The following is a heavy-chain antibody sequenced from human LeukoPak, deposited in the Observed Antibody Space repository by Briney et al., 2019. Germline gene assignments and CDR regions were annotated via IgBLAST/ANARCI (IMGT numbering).Heavy chain of an antibody. V-gene: IGHV3-30*18. D-gene: IGHD5-12*01. CDR3: AKQTYSGYDLALFDY. Sequence: GGSLRLSCAASGFTFSSYGMHWVRQAPGKGLEWVAVISYDGSNKYYADSVKGRFTISRDNSKNTLYLQMNSLRAEDTAVYYRAKQTYSGYDLALFDYWGQGTLVTVSS. J-gene: IGHJ4*02. CDR1: GFTFSSYG. CDR2: ISYDGSNK.